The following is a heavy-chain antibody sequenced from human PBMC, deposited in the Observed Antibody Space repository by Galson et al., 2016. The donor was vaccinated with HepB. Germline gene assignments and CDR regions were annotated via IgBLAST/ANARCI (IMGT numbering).Heavy chain of an antibody. CDR3: ARDALGTWDLTT. CDR2: ISGGGETT. D-gene: IGHD1-26*01. J-gene: IGHJ1*01. V-gene: IGHV3-48*03. Sequence: SLRLSCAASGFSFSNYEMNWVRQAPGNGLEWVAYISGGGETTYYADSVRGRFTISRDNARDSVFLQMPSLRVEDTARYYCARDALGTWDLTTWGQGTLVSVSS. CDR1: GFSFSNYE.